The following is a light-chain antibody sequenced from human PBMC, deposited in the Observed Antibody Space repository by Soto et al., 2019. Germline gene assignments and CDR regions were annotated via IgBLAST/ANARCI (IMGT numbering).Light chain of an antibody. CDR1: NSNIGSNT. CDR3: AAWDDSLNGWV. CDR2: SNN. J-gene: IGLJ3*02. Sequence: QSVLTQPPSSSGTPGQRVTISCSGSNSNIGSNTVNWYQQLPGTAPKLLIYSNNQRPAGVPDRFSGSKSGTSASLAISVLQSEDEADYYCAAWDDSLNGWVFGGGTKVTVL. V-gene: IGLV1-44*01.